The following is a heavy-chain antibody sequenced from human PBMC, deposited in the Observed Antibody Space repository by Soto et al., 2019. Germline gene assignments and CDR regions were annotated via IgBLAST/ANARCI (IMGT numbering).Heavy chain of an antibody. CDR1: GFTFSSFW. CDR3: TSDRYPRFYHGSGSYPYY. D-gene: IGHD3-10*01. CDR2: IKTDGSET. V-gene: IGHV3-7*03. J-gene: IGHJ4*02. Sequence: GGSLRLSCAASGFTFSSFWMSWVRQAPGKGLEWAANIKTDGSETHYVDSVKGRFTISRDSPKTSLFLQMNSLRVEDTAVYFCTSDRYPRFYHGSGSYPYYWGQGTPVTVSS.